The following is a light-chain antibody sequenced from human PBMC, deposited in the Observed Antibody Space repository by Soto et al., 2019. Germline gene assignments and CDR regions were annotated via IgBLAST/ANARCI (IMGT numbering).Light chain of an antibody. J-gene: IGKJ4*01. CDR2: VVS. V-gene: IGKV1-13*02. CDR1: QDIGSA. CDR3: HQFNSYPLT. Sequence: ALPLTQSPSSLSASVGDRVTITCRASQDIGSALAWYQQKPGRAPKLLIYVVSNLESGVPSRFSGSGSGTDFTLTISSLQPEDFATYYCHQFNSYPLTFGGGTKVEI.